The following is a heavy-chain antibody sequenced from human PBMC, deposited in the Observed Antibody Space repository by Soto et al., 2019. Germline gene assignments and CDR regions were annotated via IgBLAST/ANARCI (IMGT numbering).Heavy chain of an antibody. J-gene: IGHJ6*03. CDR2: IYYSGST. V-gene: IGHV4-39*01. D-gene: IGHD4-4*01. CDR1: GGSISSSSYY. CDR3: ASLPMTTVTTSVVYYYYYMDV. Sequence: SETLSLTCTVSGGSISSSSYYWGWIRQPPGKGLEWIGSIYYSGSTYYNPSLKSRVTISVDTSKNQFSLKLSSVTAADTAVYYCASLPMTTVTTSVVYYYYYMDVWGKGTTVTVSS.